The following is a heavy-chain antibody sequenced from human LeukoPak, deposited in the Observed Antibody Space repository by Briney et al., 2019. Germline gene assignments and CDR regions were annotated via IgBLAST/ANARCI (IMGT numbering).Heavy chain of an antibody. Sequence: ASVNVSCKASGYTFTSYGISWVRQAPVQGLEWMGWISAYDGNTNYAQKLQGRVTMTTDTSTSTAYMELRSLRSDDTAVYYCARVVILEQQLPYFDYWGQGTLVTVSS. CDR2: ISAYDGNT. CDR3: ARVVILEQQLPYFDY. D-gene: IGHD6-13*01. V-gene: IGHV1-18*01. CDR1: GYTFTSYG. J-gene: IGHJ4*02.